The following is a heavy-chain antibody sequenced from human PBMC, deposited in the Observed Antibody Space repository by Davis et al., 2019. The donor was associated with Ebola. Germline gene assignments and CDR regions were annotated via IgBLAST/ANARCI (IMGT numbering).Heavy chain of an antibody. CDR2: INPNSGGT. V-gene: IGHV1-2*04. J-gene: IGHJ5*02. D-gene: IGHD6-13*01. CDR3: ARDIAAAPNWFDP. CDR1: GYTFTGYY. Sequence: ASVKVSCKASGYTFTGYYMHWVRQAPGQGLEWMGWINPNSGGTNYAQKFQGWVTMTTDTSTSTAYMELRSLRSDDTAVYYCARDIAAAPNWFDPWGQGTLVTVSS.